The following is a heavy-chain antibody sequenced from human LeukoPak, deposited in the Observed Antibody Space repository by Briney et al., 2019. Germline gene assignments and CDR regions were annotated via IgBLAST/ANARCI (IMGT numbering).Heavy chain of an antibody. CDR2: IYSGGST. CDR3: AGWGYDILTGYYRY. D-gene: IGHD3-9*01. J-gene: IGHJ4*02. Sequence: PGGSLRLSCTASGFTFSNYAMSWVRQAPGKGLEWVSVIYSGGSTYYADSVKGRFTISRDNSKNTLYLQMNSLRAEDTAVYYCAGWGYDILTGYYRYWGQGTLVTVSS. CDR1: GFTFSNYA. V-gene: IGHV3-53*01.